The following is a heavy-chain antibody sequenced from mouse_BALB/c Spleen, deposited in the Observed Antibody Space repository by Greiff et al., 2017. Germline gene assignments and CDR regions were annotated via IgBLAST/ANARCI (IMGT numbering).Heavy chain of an antibody. CDR3: AGGHAWLAY. Sequence: VQLQQSGPELMKPGASVKISCKASGYSFTSYYMQWVKQSPGKSLEWIGYIDPFSGGTNYNQKFKGKATLTVDKSSSTAYMHLSSLTSEDSAVYYCAGGHAWLAYWGQGTLVTVSA. V-gene: IGHV1S135*01. CDR2: IDPFSGGT. CDR1: GYSFTSYY. D-gene: IGHD3-3*01. J-gene: IGHJ3*01.